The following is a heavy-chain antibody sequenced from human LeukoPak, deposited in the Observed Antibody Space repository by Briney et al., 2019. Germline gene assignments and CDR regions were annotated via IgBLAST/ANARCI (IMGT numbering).Heavy chain of an antibody. J-gene: IGHJ4*02. CDR1: GFTVSTDY. D-gene: IGHD3/OR15-3a*01. Sequence: GGSLRLSCAASGFTVSTDYMSWIRQAPGKGLEWVSSIYRDGSTYYVDFVKGRFTISRDNPKNTLYLQMNSLRAEDTAVYYCVRSEHWTGYFDYWGQGTLVTVSS. V-gene: IGHV3-53*01. CDR2: IYRDGST. CDR3: VRSEHWTGYFDY.